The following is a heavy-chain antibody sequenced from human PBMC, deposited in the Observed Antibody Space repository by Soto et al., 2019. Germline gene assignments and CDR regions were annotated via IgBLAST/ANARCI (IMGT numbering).Heavy chain of an antibody. CDR3: AKALYGGFTY. V-gene: IGHV3-23*01. Sequence: EVRLLESGGGLVQPGGSLRLSCAASGFTFSVYAMSWVRQAPGKGLEWVSGISGSGDSTHYADSVKGRFTVSRYNSKSMLYLQTNSLRAEDTAIYYCAKALYGGFTYWGQGTLVTVSS. J-gene: IGHJ4*02. CDR1: GFTFSVYA. D-gene: IGHD3-10*01. CDR2: ISGSGDST.